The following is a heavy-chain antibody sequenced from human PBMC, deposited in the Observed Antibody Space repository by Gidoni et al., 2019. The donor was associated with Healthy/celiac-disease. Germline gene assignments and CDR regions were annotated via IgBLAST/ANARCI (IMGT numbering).Heavy chain of an antibody. J-gene: IGHJ4*02. CDR3: ASIEYYYDSSGYYHHDY. CDR1: GFTFSSYS. V-gene: IGHV3-21*01. CDR2: ISSSSSYI. D-gene: IGHD3-22*01. Sequence: EVQLVESGGGLVKPGGSLRLSCAASGFTFSSYSMNWVRQVPGKGREWVQSISSSSSYIYYADSVQGRFTISRDNAKNSLYLQMNSLRAEDTAVYYCASIEYYYDSSGYYHHDYWGQGTLVTVSS.